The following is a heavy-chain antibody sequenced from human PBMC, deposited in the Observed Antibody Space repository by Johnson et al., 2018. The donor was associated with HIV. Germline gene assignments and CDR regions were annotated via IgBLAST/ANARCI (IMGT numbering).Heavy chain of an antibody. CDR3: ARGWEYCSSTSCPTPDAFDI. CDR1: GFTFSDYY. Sequence: QVQLVESGGGVVQPGGSLRLSCAASGFTFSDYYMTWIRQAPGKGLEWVSYISSSGSTIYYADSVKGRFTISRDNSKATLYLQMDSLRAEDTAVYYCARGWEYCSSTSCPTPDAFDIWGQGTMVTVSS. V-gene: IGHV3-11*04. CDR2: ISSSGSTI. J-gene: IGHJ3*02. D-gene: IGHD2-2*01.